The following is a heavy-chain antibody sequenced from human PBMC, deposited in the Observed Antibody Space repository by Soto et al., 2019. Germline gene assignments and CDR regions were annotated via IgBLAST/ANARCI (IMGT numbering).Heavy chain of an antibody. Sequence: SETLSLTCAVYGGSFSGYYWNWIRQPPGKGLEGIGEINHSGSTNYNASLKSRVTISADTSKNQFSLKLSSVTAADTAVYYCASPMVRGIIDYWGQGTLVTVS. D-gene: IGHD3-10*01. CDR1: GGSFSGYY. J-gene: IGHJ4*02. CDR3: ASPMVRGIIDY. CDR2: INHSGST. V-gene: IGHV4-34*01.